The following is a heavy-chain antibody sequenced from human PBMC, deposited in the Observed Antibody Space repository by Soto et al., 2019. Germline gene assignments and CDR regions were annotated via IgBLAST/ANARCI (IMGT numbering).Heavy chain of an antibody. J-gene: IGHJ6*02. CDR1: GGSVSSGSYY. CDR2: IYYSGST. CDR3: ARGGEIGIAAACDDYYDGMDV. Sequence: SETLSLTCTVSGGSVSSGSYYWSWIRQPPGKGLEWIGYIYYSGSTNYNPSLKSRVTISVDTSKNQFSLKLSSVTAADTAVYYCARGGEIGIAAACDDYYDGMDVWGQGTLVTVSS. V-gene: IGHV4-61*01. D-gene: IGHD6-13*01.